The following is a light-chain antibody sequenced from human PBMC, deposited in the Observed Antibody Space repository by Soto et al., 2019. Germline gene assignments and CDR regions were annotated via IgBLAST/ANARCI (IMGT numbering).Light chain of an antibody. CDR1: SSDVPGYNF. V-gene: IGLV2-14*01. CDR3: SSYTSSSTYV. Sequence: QSVLTQPASVSGSPGQSITISCTGSSSDVPGYNFVSWYQQHPGKAPKLMIYHVSNRPSGISNRFSGSKSGNTASLTISGLQAEDEADYYCSSYTSSSTYVFVTGTKVTVL. CDR2: HVS. J-gene: IGLJ1*01.